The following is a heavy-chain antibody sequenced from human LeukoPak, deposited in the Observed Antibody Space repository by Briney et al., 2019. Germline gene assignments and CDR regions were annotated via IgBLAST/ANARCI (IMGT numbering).Heavy chain of an antibody. J-gene: IGHJ4*02. Sequence: GGSLRLSCAASGFTFSSYAMSWVRQAPGKGLEWVSAISGSGGSTYYADSVKGRFTISRDNSKNTLYLQMNSLRAEDTAVYYCASDTLMTTVTTGGDYWGQGTLVTVSS. V-gene: IGHV3-23*01. CDR2: ISGSGGST. CDR3: ASDTLMTTVTTGGDY. CDR1: GFTFSSYA. D-gene: IGHD4-11*01.